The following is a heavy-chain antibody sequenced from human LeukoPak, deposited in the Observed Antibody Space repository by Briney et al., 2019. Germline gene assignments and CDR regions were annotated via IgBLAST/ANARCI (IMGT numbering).Heavy chain of an antibody. CDR3: AKERYSSSWSGSYYFDY. J-gene: IGHJ4*02. CDR2: ISTSSNTK. CDR1: GFIFSSYA. D-gene: IGHD6-13*01. Sequence: GGSLRLSCAASGFIFSSYAMNWVRQAPGKGLEWVSYISTSSNTKYYADSVKGRFTISRDNSKNTLYLQMNSLRAEDTAVYYCAKERYSSSWSGSYYFDYWGQGTLVTVSS. V-gene: IGHV3-23*01.